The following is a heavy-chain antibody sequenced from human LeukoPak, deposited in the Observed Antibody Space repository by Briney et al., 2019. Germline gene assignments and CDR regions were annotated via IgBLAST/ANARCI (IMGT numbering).Heavy chain of an antibody. Sequence: ASVKVSCKTSGGTFSSYAISWVRQAPGQGLEWMGWISAYNGNTNYAQKLQGRVTMTTDTSTSTAYMELRSLRSDDTAVYYCAMGDRVTYLDAFDIWGQGTMVTVSS. CDR1: GGTFSSYA. CDR3: AMGDRVTYLDAFDI. J-gene: IGHJ3*02. CDR2: ISAYNGNT. D-gene: IGHD3-16*01. V-gene: IGHV1-18*01.